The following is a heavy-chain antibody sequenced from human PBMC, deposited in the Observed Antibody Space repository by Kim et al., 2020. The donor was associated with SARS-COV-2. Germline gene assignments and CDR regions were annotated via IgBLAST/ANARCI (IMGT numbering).Heavy chain of an antibody. D-gene: IGHD6-6*01. V-gene: IGHV3-23*01. CDR3: AKDRSVSLTLFDY. Sequence: SPASRKGRYTMPRDQSKNRLVRTMNSLRAEDTAVYYCAKDRSVSLTLFDYWGQGTLVTVSS. J-gene: IGHJ4*02.